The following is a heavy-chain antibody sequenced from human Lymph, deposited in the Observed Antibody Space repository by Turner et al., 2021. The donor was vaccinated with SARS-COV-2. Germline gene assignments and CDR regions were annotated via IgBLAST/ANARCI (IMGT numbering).Heavy chain of an antibody. Sequence: QVQLVESGGGVVQPGRSLRLSCAASGFTFSSYGMHWVRQAPGKGLEWVAFIWYDGSNKYYADSVKGRFTISRDNSNSTLYLQMNSLRAEDTAVYFCARGSAGGDVWGQGTTFTVSS. CDR3: ARGSAGGDV. D-gene: IGHD6-13*01. J-gene: IGHJ6*02. V-gene: IGHV3-33*01. CDR1: GFTFSSYG. CDR2: IWYDGSNK.